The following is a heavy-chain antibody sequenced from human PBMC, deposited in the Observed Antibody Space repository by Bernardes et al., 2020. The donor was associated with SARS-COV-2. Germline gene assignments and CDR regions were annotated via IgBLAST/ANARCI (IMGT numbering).Heavy chain of an antibody. J-gene: IGHJ6*04. CDR1: GFTVSSNY. Sequence: GGSLRLSCAASGFTVSSNYMSWVRQAPGKGLEWVSVIYSGGSTYYADSVKGRFTISRDNSKNTLYLQMNSLKAEDTAVYYCARLSRYYGSERYYYYYGMGVWTKGTTVTVSS. CDR2: IYSGGST. D-gene: IGHD3-10*01. CDR3: ARLSRYYGSERYYYYYGMGV. V-gene: IGHV3-66*01.